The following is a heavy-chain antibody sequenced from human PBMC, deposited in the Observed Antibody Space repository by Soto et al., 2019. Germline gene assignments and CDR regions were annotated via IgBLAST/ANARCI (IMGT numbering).Heavy chain of an antibody. CDR2: IYYSGST. J-gene: IGHJ4*02. D-gene: IGHD3-3*01. CDR3: ARQHYDFSSGYYLGEKPYYFDY. CDR1: GGSISSYY. Sequence: PSETLSLTCTVSGGSISSYYWSWIRQPPGKGLEWIGYIYYSGSTNYNPSLKSRVTISVDTSKNQFSLKLSSVTAADTAVYYCARQHYDFSSGYYLGEKPYYFDYWGQGTLVTVSS. V-gene: IGHV4-59*08.